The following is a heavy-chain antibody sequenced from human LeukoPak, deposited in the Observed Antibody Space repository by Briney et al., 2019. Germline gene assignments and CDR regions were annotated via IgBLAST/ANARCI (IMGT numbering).Heavy chain of an antibody. CDR3: ATLNGPLFEY. J-gene: IGHJ4*02. V-gene: IGHV3-7*01. Sequence: GGSLRLSCAASGFIFSNYRMSWVRQAPGRGLEWVASIHQHGNEKYFVDSVRGRFTISRDNAKNSLYLQMSSLRAEDTAVYYCATLNGPLFEYWGQGTLVTVSS. D-gene: IGHD2-8*01. CDR2: IHQHGNEK. CDR1: GFIFSNYR.